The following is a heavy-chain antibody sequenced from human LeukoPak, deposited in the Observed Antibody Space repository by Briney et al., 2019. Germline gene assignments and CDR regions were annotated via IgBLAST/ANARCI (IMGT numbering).Heavy chain of an antibody. D-gene: IGHD4-11*01. CDR2: ISSSGSTI. V-gene: IGHV3-21*04. Sequence: GGSLKLSCAASGFTFSSYAMSWVRQAPGKGLEWVSAISSSGSTIYYADSVKGRFTISRDNAKNSLYLQMNSLRAEDTAVYYCARIMTNHYYYYGMDVWGQGTTVTVSS. J-gene: IGHJ6*02. CDR1: GFTFSSYA. CDR3: ARIMTNHYYYYGMDV.